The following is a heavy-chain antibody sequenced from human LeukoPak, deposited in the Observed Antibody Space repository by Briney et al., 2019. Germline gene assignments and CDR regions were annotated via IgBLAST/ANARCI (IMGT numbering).Heavy chain of an antibody. CDR3: ARAPIVVVPAAMEGLCGMDV. CDR2: TYYRSKWSN. J-gene: IGHJ6*02. D-gene: IGHD2-2*01. V-gene: IGHV6-1*01. Sequence: SQTLSLTCAISGDSVSSNSAAWNWIRQSPSRGLEWLGRTYYRSKWSNDYAVSVKSRITINPDTSKNRFSLQLNSVTPEDTAVYYCARAPIVVVPAAMEGLCGMDVWGQGTTVTVSS. CDR1: GDSVSSNSAA.